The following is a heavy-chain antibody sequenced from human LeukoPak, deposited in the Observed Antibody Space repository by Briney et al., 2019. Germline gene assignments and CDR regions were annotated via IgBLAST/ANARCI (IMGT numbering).Heavy chain of an antibody. J-gene: IGHJ4*02. CDR2: ISSSTSYI. V-gene: IGHV3-21*01. CDR3: ARVSFGAAAGTSR. CDR1: GFPFSFYS. D-gene: IGHD6-13*01. Sequence: GGSLILSWAASGFPFSFYSMSWLRQAPGKGLEWVSSISSSTSYIYYTDSVKCRFTISRDNAKNSLYLQMNRLRADDTAIYYCARVSFGAAAGTSRWGQGTLVTVSS.